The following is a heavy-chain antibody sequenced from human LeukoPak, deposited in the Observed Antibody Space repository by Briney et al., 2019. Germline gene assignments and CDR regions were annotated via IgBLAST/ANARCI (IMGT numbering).Heavy chain of an antibody. D-gene: IGHD4-23*01. J-gene: IGHJ4*02. CDR1: GFTLSSYW. CDR3: SRVATTVVTPDPFPFGY. CDR2: IMQDGSEK. Sequence: GGSLRLSCTASGFTLSSYWMSWVRQAPGKGLGWVANIMQDGSEKNYTDSVNGRFTISRDSAKNLLYLQINSLREDDTAVYCCSRVATTVVTPDPFPFGYWGQGTLVTVSS. V-gene: IGHV3-7*01.